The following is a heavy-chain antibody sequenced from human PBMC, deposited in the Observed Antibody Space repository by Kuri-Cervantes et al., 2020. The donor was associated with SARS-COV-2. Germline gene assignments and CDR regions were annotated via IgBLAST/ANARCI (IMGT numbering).Heavy chain of an antibody. CDR2: IYYSGST. V-gene: IGHV4-39*07. Sequence: SETLSLTCTVSGGSISSSSYYWGWIRQPPGKGLEWIGSIYYSGSTNYNPSLKSRVTISVDTSKNQLSLKLSSVTAADTAVYYCARELGLTTVNWFDPWGQGTLVTVSS. D-gene: IGHD4-17*01. CDR3: ARELGLTTVNWFDP. J-gene: IGHJ5*02. CDR1: GGSISSSSYY.